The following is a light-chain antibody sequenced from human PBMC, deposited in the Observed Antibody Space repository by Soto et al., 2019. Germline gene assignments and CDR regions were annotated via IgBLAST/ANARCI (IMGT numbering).Light chain of an antibody. CDR2: GAS. CDR1: QSVSSTS. CDR3: QQYNDWILT. V-gene: IGKV3-20*01. Sequence: EIVLTQSPGTLSLSPGERATLSWRASQSVSSTSLAWYQQKPGQAPRLLIYGASTRATGIPDRVSGSGSGTDFTLTISRVEPEDFEVYYCQQYNDWILTFGQGTKVDIK. J-gene: IGKJ1*01.